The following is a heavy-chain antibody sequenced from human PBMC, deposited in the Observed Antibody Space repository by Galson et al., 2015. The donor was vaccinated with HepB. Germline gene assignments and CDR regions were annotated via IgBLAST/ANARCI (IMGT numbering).Heavy chain of an antibody. V-gene: IGHV3-23*01. J-gene: IGHJ4*02. CDR3: AKGSDYYGSGTYYNGALYSDH. Sequence: SLRLSCAGSGFGFGHYAMSWARQAPGKGLEWLSAISGAGGSTYYANSVRGRFTIARDNSKNTLYLQMNGLRAEDTAVYYCAKGSDYYGSGTYYNGALYSDHWGQGTLVTVSP. D-gene: IGHD3-10*01. CDR1: GFGFGHYA. CDR2: ISGAGGST.